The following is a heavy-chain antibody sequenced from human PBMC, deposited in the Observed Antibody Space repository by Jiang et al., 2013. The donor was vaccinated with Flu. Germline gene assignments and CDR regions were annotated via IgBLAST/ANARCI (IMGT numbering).Heavy chain of an antibody. Sequence: KPTQTLTLTCTFSGFSLSTSGMCVSWIRQPPGKALEWLARVDWDDDKYYRTSLKTRLTISKDTSKNQVVLTVTNVDPVDTATYYCARIAYSSGYQSYYFDYWGQGTLVTVSS. CDR1: GFSLSTSGMC. V-gene: IGHV2-70*11. J-gene: IGHJ4*02. D-gene: IGHD3-22*01. CDR3: ARIAYSSGYQSYYFDY. CDR2: VDWDDDK.